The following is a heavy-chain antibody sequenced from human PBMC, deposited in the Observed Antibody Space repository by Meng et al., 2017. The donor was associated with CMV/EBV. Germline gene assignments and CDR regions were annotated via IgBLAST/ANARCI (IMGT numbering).Heavy chain of an antibody. CDR1: GFTFISYA. Sequence: SCAASGFTFISYAMHWVRQAPGKGLEWVAVISYDGSNKYYADSVKGRFTISRDNSKNTLYLQMNSLRAEDTAVYYCARDRVTAAAGVGWFDPWGQGTLVTVSS. CDR3: ARDRVTAAAGVGWFDP. CDR2: ISYDGSNK. V-gene: IGHV3-30*04. J-gene: IGHJ5*02. D-gene: IGHD6-13*01.